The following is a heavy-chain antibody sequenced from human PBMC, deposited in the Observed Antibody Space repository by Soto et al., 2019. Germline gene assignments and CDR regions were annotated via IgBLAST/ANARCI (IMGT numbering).Heavy chain of an antibody. CDR2: INPNSGGT. Sequence: QVQLVQSGAEVKKPGASVKVSCKASGYTFTGYYMHWVRQAPGQGLEWMGWINPNSGGTNYAQKFQGSVTMTRDTSISTAYMELSRLRSDDTAVYYCARDSLGVLKPTRSSYGMDVWGQGTTVTVSS. CDR3: ARDSLGVLKPTRSSYGMDV. V-gene: IGHV1-2*02. D-gene: IGHD2-15*01. J-gene: IGHJ6*02. CDR1: GYTFTGYY.